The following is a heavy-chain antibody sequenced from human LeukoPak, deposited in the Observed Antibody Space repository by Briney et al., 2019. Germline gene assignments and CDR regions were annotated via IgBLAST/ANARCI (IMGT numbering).Heavy chain of an antibody. CDR1: GITFSTYA. V-gene: IGHV3-23*01. D-gene: IGHD5-18*01. CDR2: ISGSAAST. Sequence: GGSLRLSCAASGITFSTYAMNWVRQAPGKGLEWVSVISGSAASTSYADSVKSRFTISRDNSRNTLYLQMNNLRAEDTAVYYCARDVAFPGYSYAPVALDVWGQGTTVTVSS. J-gene: IGHJ6*02. CDR3: ARDVAFPGYSYAPVALDV.